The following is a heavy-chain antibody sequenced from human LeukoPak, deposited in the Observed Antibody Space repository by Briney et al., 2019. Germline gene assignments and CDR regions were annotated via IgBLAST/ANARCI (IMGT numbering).Heavy chain of an antibody. V-gene: IGHV3-30*04. J-gene: IGHJ4*02. Sequence: GGSLRLSCAASGLTFSSYAMHWVRQAPGKGLEWAAVISYDGSNKYYADSVKGRFTISRDNSKNTLYLQMNSLRAEDTAVYYCARDGPSNSSGWYCLVYWGQGTLVTVSS. D-gene: IGHD6-19*01. CDR1: GLTFSSYA. CDR2: ISYDGSNK. CDR3: ARDGPSNSSGWYCLVY.